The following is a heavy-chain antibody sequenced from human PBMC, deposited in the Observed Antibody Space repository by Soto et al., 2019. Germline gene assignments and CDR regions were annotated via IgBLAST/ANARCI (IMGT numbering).Heavy chain of an antibody. CDR3: ARDRDSYYHGLDV. CDR2: LWYDGSNT. CDR1: GFIFSSYG. Sequence: GGSLRLSCAASGFIFSSYGMHWVRQAPGKGLEWVAVLWYDGSNTYYADSVRGRFTISRDNSKNTLYLQMNTLRAEDTAVYYCARDRDSYYHGLDVWGQGTTVTVSS. J-gene: IGHJ6*02. V-gene: IGHV3-33*01.